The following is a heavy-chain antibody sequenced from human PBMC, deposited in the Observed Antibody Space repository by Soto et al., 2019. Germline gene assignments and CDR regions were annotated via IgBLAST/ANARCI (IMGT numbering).Heavy chain of an antibody. CDR1: GFTFSSYS. Sequence: EVQLVESGGGLVKPGGSLRLSCAASGFTFSSYSMNWVRQAPGKGLEWVSSISSSSSYIYYADSVKGRFTISRDNAKNSLYLQMNSLRAEDTAVYYCATSGSPAPAPYYYYYGMDVRGQGTTVTVSS. CDR2: ISSSSSYI. CDR3: ATSGSPAPAPYYYYYGMDV. J-gene: IGHJ6*02. D-gene: IGHD1-26*01. V-gene: IGHV3-21*01.